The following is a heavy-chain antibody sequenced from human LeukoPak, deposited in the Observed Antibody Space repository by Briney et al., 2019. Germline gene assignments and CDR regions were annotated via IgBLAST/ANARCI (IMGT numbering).Heavy chain of an antibody. Sequence: GGSLRLSCAASGFTFSSYGMHWVRQAPGKGLEWVAFIRYDGSNKYYADSVKGRFTISRDNARNSLYLQMNGLRAEDTAVYYCAKDILAAGLFFDYWGLGTLVTVSS. V-gene: IGHV3-30*02. CDR3: AKDILAAGLFFDY. J-gene: IGHJ4*02. CDR2: IRYDGSNK. D-gene: IGHD6-13*01. CDR1: GFTFSSYG.